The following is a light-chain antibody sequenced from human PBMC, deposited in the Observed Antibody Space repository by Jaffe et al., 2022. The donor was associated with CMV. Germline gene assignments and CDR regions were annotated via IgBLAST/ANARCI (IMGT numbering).Light chain of an antibody. CDR1: SSDVGAYNY. CDR2: DVS. Sequence: QSALTQPASVSGSPGQSITISCTGTSSDVGAYNYVSWYQQHPGKAPKLIIYDVSNRPSGVSNRFSGSKSGNTASLTISGLQAEDEGDYYCNSYTTTSTVFGTGTKVTVL. V-gene: IGLV2-14*03. CDR3: NSYTTTSTV. J-gene: IGLJ1*01.